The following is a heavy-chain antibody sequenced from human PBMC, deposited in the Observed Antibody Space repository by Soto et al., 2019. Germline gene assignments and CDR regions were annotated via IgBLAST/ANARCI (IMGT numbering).Heavy chain of an antibody. CDR3: AKDVGATAFDY. V-gene: IGHV3-30*18. CDR2: ISYDGSNK. D-gene: IGHD1-26*01. Sequence: PGGSLRLSCAASGFTFSSYVMHWVRQAPGKGLEWVAVISYDGSNKYYADSVKGRFTISRDNSKNTLYLQMNSLRAEDTAVYYCAKDVGATAFDYWGQGTLVTVSS. J-gene: IGHJ4*02. CDR1: GFTFSSYV.